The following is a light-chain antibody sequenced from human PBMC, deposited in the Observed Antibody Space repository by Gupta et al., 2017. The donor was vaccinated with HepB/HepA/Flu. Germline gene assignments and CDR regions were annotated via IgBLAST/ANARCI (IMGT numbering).Light chain of an antibody. CDR1: HSISRS. CDR3: QQGYSSPLT. V-gene: IGKV1-39*01. Sequence: DIQMTQSPSSLSASVGDRVTITCRASHSISRSLHWYQQKPGKAPNLLIYAASSLHSGVPSRLSGSGSGTDFTLPISNLQPEDFASYYCQQGYSSPLTFGGGTKLEIK. CDR2: AAS. J-gene: IGKJ4*01.